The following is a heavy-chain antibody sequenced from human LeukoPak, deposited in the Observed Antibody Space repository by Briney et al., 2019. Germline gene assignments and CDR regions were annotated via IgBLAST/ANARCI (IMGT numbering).Heavy chain of an antibody. CDR1: GGTFSSYA. CDR3: ARVRYYDSSGYQRREWVYYYYYMDV. J-gene: IGHJ6*03. D-gene: IGHD3-22*01. V-gene: IGHV1-69*05. CDR2: IIPIFGTA. Sequence: SVKVSCKASGGTFSSYAIRWVRQAPGQGLEWMGGIIPIFGTANYAQKFQGRVTITTDESTSTAYMELSSLRSKDTAVYYCARVRYYDSSGYQRREWVYYYYYMDVWGKGTTVTVSS.